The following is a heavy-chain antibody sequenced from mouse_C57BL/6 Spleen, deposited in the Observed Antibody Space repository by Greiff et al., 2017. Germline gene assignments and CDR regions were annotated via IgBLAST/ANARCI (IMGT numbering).Heavy chain of an antibody. CDR3: ARGGDYDAPFAY. D-gene: IGHD2-4*01. CDR2: IYPGDGDT. CDR1: GYAFSSYW. V-gene: IGHV1-80*01. J-gene: IGHJ3*01. Sequence: QVQLQQSGAELVKPGASVKISCKASGYAFSSYWMNWVKQRPGKGLEWIGQIYPGDGDTNYNGKFKGKATLTADKSSSTAYMQLSSLTSEDSAVYFCARGGDYDAPFAYWGQGTLVTVSA.